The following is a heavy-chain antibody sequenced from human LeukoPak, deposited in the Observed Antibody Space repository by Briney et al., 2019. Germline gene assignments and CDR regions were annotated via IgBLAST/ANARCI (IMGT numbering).Heavy chain of an antibody. V-gene: IGHV3-21*01. Sequence: GGSLRLSCAASGFTFSSYSMNWVRQAPGKGLEWVSSISSSSSYIYYADSVKGRFTISRDNAKNSLYLQMNSLRAEDTAVYYCARDGVYYDSSGLDYWGQGTLVTVSS. D-gene: IGHD3-22*01. CDR2: ISSSSSYI. CDR3: ARDGVYYDSSGLDY. J-gene: IGHJ4*02. CDR1: GFTFSSYS.